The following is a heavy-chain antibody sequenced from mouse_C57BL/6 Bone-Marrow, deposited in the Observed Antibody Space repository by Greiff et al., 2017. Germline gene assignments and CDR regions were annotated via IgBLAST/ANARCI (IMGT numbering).Heavy chain of an antibody. V-gene: IGHV1-50*01. CDR2: IDPSASYT. Sequence: VQLQQPGAELVQPGASVKLSCKASGYTFTSYWMQWVKQRPGQGLEWIGEIDPSASYTTYNQKFKGKATLTVATSSSTAYMQLSSLTSEDSAVYYCARTRYYYEYGGVWGTGTTVTVSS. CDR3: ARTRYYYEYGGV. D-gene: IGHD1-1*01. CDR1: GYTFTSYW. J-gene: IGHJ1*03.